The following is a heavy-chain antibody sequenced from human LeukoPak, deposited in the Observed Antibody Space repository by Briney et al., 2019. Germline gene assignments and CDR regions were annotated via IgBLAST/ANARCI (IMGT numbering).Heavy chain of an antibody. V-gene: IGHV3-21*01. D-gene: IGHD6-13*01. CDR2: ISAGGDFV. CDR3: ARDRRADDTPYNWFDP. CDR1: GFPFSTHS. Sequence: PGGSLRLSCAASGFPFSTHSLNWVRQAPGKGLEWVSSISAGGDFVYYGDSVKGRFTMSRDNAKNSLHLQMDSLTAEDTAVYYCARDRRADDTPYNWFDPWGQGTLVTVSS. J-gene: IGHJ5*02.